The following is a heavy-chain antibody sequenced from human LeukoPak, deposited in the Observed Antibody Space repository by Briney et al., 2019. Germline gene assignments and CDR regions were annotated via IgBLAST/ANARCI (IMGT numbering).Heavy chain of an antibody. Sequence: PGGSLRLSCAASGFTFSNYAMHWVRQAPGKGLEWVSLISSGGTYEYYADSVKGRFTITRDNSTNTLYLQLNSLRAEDTAVYYCARDSTYSYDSWSSGPHYFDNWGQGTLVTVSS. CDR3: ARDSTYSYDSWSSGPHYFDN. CDR1: GFTFSNYA. CDR2: ISSGGTYE. V-gene: IGHV3-30*01. J-gene: IGHJ4*02. D-gene: IGHD3-10*01.